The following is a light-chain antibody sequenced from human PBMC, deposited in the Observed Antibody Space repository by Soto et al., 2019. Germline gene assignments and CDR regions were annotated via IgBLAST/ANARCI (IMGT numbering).Light chain of an antibody. J-gene: IGKJ4*01. CDR3: QQSNSNPLT. V-gene: IGKV1-39*01. CDR2: GAS. CDR1: QSISSY. Sequence: DIQMTQSPSSLSASVGDRVTITCRASQSISSYLIWYQHKPGEAPKLLIYGASSLYSGVPSRFSGSGSGTEFSLTINSLQPEDFATYYCQQSNSNPLTFGGGTKVEIK.